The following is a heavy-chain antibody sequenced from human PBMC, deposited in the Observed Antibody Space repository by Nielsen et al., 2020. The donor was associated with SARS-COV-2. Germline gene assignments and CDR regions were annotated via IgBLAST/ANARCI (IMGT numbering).Heavy chain of an antibody. Sequence: LRLSCTVSGGSISSGGYYWSWIRQPPGKGLEWIGEINHSGSTNYNPSLKSRVTISVDTSKNQFSLKLSSVTAADTAVYYCAGSPEPTGERDYWGQGTLVTVSS. V-gene: IGHV4-39*07. CDR1: GGSISSGGYY. CDR3: AGSPEPTGERDY. D-gene: IGHD3-10*01. J-gene: IGHJ4*02. CDR2: INHSGST.